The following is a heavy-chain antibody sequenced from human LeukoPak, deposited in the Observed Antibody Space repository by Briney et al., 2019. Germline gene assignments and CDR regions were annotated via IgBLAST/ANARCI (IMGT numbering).Heavy chain of an antibody. CDR1: GFTFGSFP. CDR3: AREWWYLDY. Sequence: GGSLRLSCAASGFTFGSFPMGWVRQAPGRGLEWVARIKEDGSDIHYVDSVKGRFTISRDNAKNSVYLRMNSLRAEDTAVYYCAREWWYLDYWGQGTLVTVSS. J-gene: IGHJ4*02. V-gene: IGHV3-7*05. CDR2: IKEDGSDI. D-gene: IGHD2-15*01.